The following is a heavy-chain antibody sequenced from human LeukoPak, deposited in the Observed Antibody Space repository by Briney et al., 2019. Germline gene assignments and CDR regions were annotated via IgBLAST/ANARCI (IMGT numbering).Heavy chain of an antibody. CDR1: GGSFSGYY. CDR2: INHSGST. D-gene: IGHD5-18*01. CDR3: ARGIQLWLNWFDP. V-gene: IGHV4-34*01. Sequence: SETLSLTCAVYGGSFSGYYWSWIRQPPGKGLEWIGEINHSGSTNYNPSLKSRVTISVDTSKNQFSLKLSSVTAADTAVYYCARGIQLWLNWFDPWGQGTLVTVSS. J-gene: IGHJ5*02.